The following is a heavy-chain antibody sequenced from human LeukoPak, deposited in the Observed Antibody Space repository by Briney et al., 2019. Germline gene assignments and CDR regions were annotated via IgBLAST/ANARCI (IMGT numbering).Heavy chain of an antibody. CDR1: GFTFSSYA. V-gene: IGHV3-30-3*01. D-gene: IGHD3-22*01. CDR2: ISYDGSNK. Sequence: GRSLRLSCAASGFTFSSYAMHWVRQAPGKGLEWVAVISYDGSNKYYADSVKGRFTISRDNAKNSLYLQMNSLRAEDTAVYYCARPGYSVYAFDIWGQGTMVTVSS. J-gene: IGHJ3*02. CDR3: ARPGYSVYAFDI.